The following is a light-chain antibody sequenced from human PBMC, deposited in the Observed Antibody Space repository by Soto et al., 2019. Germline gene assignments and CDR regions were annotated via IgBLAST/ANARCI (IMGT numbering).Light chain of an antibody. J-gene: IGKJ1*01. V-gene: IGKV1-5*01. Sequence: DIHMTQSPSSLSVSVGDRVTITCRTSQTINAWLAWYQQRPGQAPKLLIYDASTVQSGVPSRFSGSGSGTEFTLTISSLQPDDSATYYCQDDSLYSPWTFGQGTKVEIK. CDR3: QDDSLYSPWT. CDR2: DAS. CDR1: QTINAW.